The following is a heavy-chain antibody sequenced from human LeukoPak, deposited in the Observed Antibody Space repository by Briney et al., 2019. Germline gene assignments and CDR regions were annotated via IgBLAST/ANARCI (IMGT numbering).Heavy chain of an antibody. V-gene: IGHV1-46*01. J-gene: IGHJ4*02. CDR3: ARDPRWDYYDSSGYLEVYYFDY. D-gene: IGHD3-22*01. Sequence: ASVKVSCKASGYTFTSYDINWVRQAPGQGLEWMGIINPTGGSTSYAQKFQGRVTMTRDMSTSTVYMELSSLRSEDTAVYYCARDPRWDYYDSSGYLEVYYFDYWGQGTLVTVSS. CDR2: INPTGGST. CDR1: GYTFTSYD.